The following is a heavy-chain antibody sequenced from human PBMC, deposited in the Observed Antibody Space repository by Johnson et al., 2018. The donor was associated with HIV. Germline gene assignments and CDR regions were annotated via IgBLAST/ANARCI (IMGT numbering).Heavy chain of an antibody. J-gene: IGHJ3*02. CDR1: GFTFSTYA. D-gene: IGHD5-18*01. CDR2: ISYHGTTK. CDR3: ARDEQLSLGGTVGYDAFDI. Sequence: VQLVESGGGVVQPGRSLRLSCAASGFTFSTYAMHWVRQAPGKGLAWVAVISYHGTTKYYAASVKGRFTISRDNSKNTLYRQMDRLSVDDTALYYCARDEQLSLGGTVGYDAFDIWGLGTMLTVSS. V-gene: IGHV3-30-3*01.